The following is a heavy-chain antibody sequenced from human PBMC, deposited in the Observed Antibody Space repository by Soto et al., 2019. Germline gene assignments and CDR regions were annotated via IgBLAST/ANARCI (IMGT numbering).Heavy chain of an antibody. CDR3: ARAPPGYSSSWYGGGGGGY. CDR1: GYTFTSYG. Sequence: QVQLVQSGAEVKKPGATVKVSCKASGYTFTSYGISWVRQAPRQGLEWMGWISAYNGNTIYTQKLQGRVTMTTDTSTSTPYMELRSLRSDDTAVYYCARAPPGYSSSWYGGGGGGYWGQGTLVTVSS. D-gene: IGHD6-13*01. J-gene: IGHJ4*02. V-gene: IGHV1-18*04. CDR2: ISAYNGNT.